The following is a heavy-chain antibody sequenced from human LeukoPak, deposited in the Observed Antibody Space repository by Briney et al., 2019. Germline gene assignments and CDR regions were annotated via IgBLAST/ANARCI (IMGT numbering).Heavy chain of an antibody. CDR1: GGSINSYY. Sequence: SETLSLTRTVSGGSINSYYWSWIRQPPGKGLQWVGYVFFGGTTSYNPFLQSRVTISVDTSKNQFSLRLTSLTAADTAVYYCARGDYSGYVLDYWGRGALVTVSS. CDR2: VFFGGTT. J-gene: IGHJ4*02. CDR3: ARGDYSGYVLDY. D-gene: IGHD4-11*01. V-gene: IGHV4-59*01.